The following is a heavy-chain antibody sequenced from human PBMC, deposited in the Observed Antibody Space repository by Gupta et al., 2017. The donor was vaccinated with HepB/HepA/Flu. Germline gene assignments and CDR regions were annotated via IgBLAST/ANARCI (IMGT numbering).Heavy chain of an antibody. CDR3: AKALASGRMFYFYS. D-gene: IGHD6-19*01. J-gene: IGHJ4*02. Sequence: EVQLLESGGGLLPPGGSLRLSCPASGFPFSSFDMNWVRQAPGKGLEWVSGIKRDAGKTHYADFVKGRFTISRDNSRNTLSLQMTSLRVEDTAVYYCAKALASGRMFYFYSWGQGTLVTV. CDR2: IKRDAGKT. CDR1: GFPFSSFD. V-gene: IGHV3-23*01.